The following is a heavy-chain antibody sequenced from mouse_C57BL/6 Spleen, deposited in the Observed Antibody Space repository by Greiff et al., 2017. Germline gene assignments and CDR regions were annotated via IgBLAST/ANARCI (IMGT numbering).Heavy chain of an antibody. Sequence: QVHVKQSGAELARPGASVKLSCKASGYTFTSYGISWVKQRTGQGLEWIGEIYPRSGNTYYNEKFKGKATLTADKSSSTAYMELRSLTSEDSAVYFCARQGTTVVATPYWYFDVWGTGTTVTVSS. J-gene: IGHJ1*03. CDR2: IYPRSGNT. D-gene: IGHD1-1*01. CDR1: GYTFTSYG. CDR3: ARQGTTVVATPYWYFDV. V-gene: IGHV1-81*01.